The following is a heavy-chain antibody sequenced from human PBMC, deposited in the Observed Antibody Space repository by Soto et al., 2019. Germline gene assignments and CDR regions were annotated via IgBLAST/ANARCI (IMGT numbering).Heavy chain of an antibody. Sequence: QVQLQESGPGLVKPSQTLSLTCSVSGGSISSGGYYWSWIRQHPGKGLEWIGYIYYSGSTHYNPSLKSRVTISIDTSKNQFSLKLSSVTAADTAVYYCARGVNWNYVYWGQGTLVPVSS. CDR3: ARGVNWNYVY. CDR2: IYYSGST. V-gene: IGHV4-31*03. CDR1: GGSISSGGYY. D-gene: IGHD1-7*01. J-gene: IGHJ4*02.